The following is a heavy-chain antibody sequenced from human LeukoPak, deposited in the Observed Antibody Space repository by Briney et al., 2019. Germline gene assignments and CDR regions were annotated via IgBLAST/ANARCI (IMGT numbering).Heavy chain of an antibody. J-gene: IGHJ4*02. V-gene: IGHV4-59*01. CDR3: AREGDFWRRNYYFDY. D-gene: IGHD3-3*01. CDR1: GGSISSYY. Sequence: SETLSLTCTVSGGSISSYYWSWIRQPPGKGLEWIGYIYYSGSTNYNPSLKSLVTISVDTSKNQFSLKLSSVTAADTAVYYCAREGDFWRRNYYFDYWGQGTLVTVSS. CDR2: IYYSGST.